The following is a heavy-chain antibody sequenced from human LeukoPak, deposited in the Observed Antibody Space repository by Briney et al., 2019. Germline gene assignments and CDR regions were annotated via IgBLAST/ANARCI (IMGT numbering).Heavy chain of an antibody. J-gene: IGHJ3*02. D-gene: IGHD2-2*01. CDR1: GGTFISYP. CDR2: IIPIFGTA. CDR3: ARALNDCSSTSCYPGFDAFDI. V-gene: IGHV1-69*13. Sequence: SVKVSCKASGGTFISYPISWVRQAPGQGLEWMGGIIPIFGTANYAQKFQGRVTITADESTSTAYMELSSLRSEDTAVYYCARALNDCSSTSCYPGFDAFDIWGQGTMVTVSS.